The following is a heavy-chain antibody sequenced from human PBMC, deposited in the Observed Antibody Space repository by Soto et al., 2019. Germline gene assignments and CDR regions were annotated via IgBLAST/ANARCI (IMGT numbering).Heavy chain of an antibody. Sequence: SPTLSLTCAISGDSVSSNSAAWNWIRQSPSRGLEWLGRTYYRSKWYNDYAVSVKSRITINPDTSKNQFSLQLNSVTPEDTAVYYCARARQYCSSTSCYWFDPWGQGTLVTVSS. J-gene: IGHJ5*02. CDR2: TYYRSKWYN. D-gene: IGHD2-2*01. V-gene: IGHV6-1*01. CDR3: ARARQYCSSTSCYWFDP. CDR1: GDSVSSNSAA.